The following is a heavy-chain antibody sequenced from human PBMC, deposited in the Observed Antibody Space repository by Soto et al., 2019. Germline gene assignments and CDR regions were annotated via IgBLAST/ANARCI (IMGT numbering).Heavy chain of an antibody. V-gene: IGHV3-23*01. CDR3: AKDGGSSSGYPDYYYYGMDV. CDR1: GFTFSSYA. Sequence: GGSLRLSCAASGFTFSSYAMSWVRQAPGKGLEWVSAISGSGGSTYYADSVKGRFTISRDNSKNTLYLQMNSLRAEDTAVYYCAKDGGSSSGYPDYYYYGMDVWGQGTTVTISS. J-gene: IGHJ6*02. CDR2: ISGSGGST. D-gene: IGHD3-22*01.